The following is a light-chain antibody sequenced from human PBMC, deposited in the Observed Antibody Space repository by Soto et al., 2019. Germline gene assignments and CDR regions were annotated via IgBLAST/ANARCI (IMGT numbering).Light chain of an antibody. CDR1: KGIRSF. J-gene: IGKJ1*01. V-gene: IGKV1-9*01. Sequence: DIQLTQSPSFLSASVGDRVTITCRASKGIRSFLAWYQQKPGKAPKLLIYAASTLQSGVPSRFSGSGSGTEFALTISSLHPEDFATYYCQQLNSYPRTFGQGTKVEI. CDR3: QQLNSYPRT. CDR2: AAS.